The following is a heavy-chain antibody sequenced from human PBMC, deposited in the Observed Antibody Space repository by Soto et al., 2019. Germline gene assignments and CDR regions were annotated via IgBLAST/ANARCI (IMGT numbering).Heavy chain of an antibody. CDR3: ARDAQKVDIVATTVDY. V-gene: IGHV3-33*01. CDR1: GFHFRNYG. Sequence: VQLVESGGGVVQPGMSLRLSCAASGFHFRNYGMHWVRQAPGKGLEWVAVIWYDGSNKYYADFAKGRFTISRDNSQNTLYLQMKGLRDDDTAVYYCARDAQKVDIVATTVDYWGQGTLVTVSS. CDR2: IWYDGSNK. J-gene: IGHJ4*02. D-gene: IGHD5-12*01.